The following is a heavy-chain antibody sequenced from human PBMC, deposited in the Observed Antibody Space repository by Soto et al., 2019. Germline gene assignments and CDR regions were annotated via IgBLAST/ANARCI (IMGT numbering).Heavy chain of an antibody. CDR3: ARLFASVYYTEHYYSYRAV. D-gene: IGHD3-3*01. J-gene: IGHJ6*03. Sequence: SETLSLTCTVSGGSISSYYWSWIRQPPGKGLEWIGYIYYSGSTNYNPSLKSRVTISVDTSKNQFSLKLSSVTASDTAVYYCARLFASVYYTEHYYSYRAVWGQGSTVTVSS. V-gene: IGHV4-59*01. CDR2: IYYSGST. CDR1: GGSISSYY.